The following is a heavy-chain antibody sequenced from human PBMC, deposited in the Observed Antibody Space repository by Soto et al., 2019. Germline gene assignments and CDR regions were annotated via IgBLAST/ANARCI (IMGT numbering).Heavy chain of an antibody. Sequence: ASVKVSCKASGGTFSSYAISWVRQAPGQGLEWMGGIIPIFGTANYAQKFQGRVTITADESTSTAYMELSSLRSEDTAVYYCAANYGDYLPFDYWGQGTLVTVSS. D-gene: IGHD4-17*01. V-gene: IGHV1-69*13. CDR2: IIPIFGTA. CDR1: GGTFSSYA. CDR3: AANYGDYLPFDY. J-gene: IGHJ4*02.